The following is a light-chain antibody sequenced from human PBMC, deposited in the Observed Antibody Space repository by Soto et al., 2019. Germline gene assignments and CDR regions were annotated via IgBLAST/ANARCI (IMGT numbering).Light chain of an antibody. CDR1: KLGDKY. CDR2: QDS. Sequence: SYELTQPPSVSVSPGQTASITCSGDKLGDKYACWYQQKPGQSPVLVIYQDSKRPSVIPERFSGSNSGNTATLTISGTQAMDEADYYCQAWDSSTGVFGTGTKLTVL. CDR3: QAWDSSTGV. V-gene: IGLV3-1*01. J-gene: IGLJ1*01.